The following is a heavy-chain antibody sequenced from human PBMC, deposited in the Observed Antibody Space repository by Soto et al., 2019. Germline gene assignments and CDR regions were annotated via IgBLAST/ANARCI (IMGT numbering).Heavy chain of an antibody. D-gene: IGHD3-10*01. CDR3: ARERGGNGLFGS. CDR2: IYYSGMP. J-gene: IGHJ4*02. Sequence: SETMSITCTVFGGSISSSSYYWGWISQPPGKGLEWIGSIYYSGMPFYNPSLRSRVTISIDRSNDQFSLNLKSVTAADTAVYYCARERGGNGLFGSCGQRTLVTVSS. CDR1: GGSISSSSYY. V-gene: IGHV4-39*07.